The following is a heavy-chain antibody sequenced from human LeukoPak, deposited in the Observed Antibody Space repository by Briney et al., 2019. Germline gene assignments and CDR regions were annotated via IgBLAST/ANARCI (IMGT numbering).Heavy chain of an antibody. V-gene: IGHV4-39*07. D-gene: IGHD2-21*02. CDR1: GGSISSSSYY. J-gene: IGHJ3*02. Sequence: SETLSLTCTVSGGSISSSSYYWGWLRQPPGKGLEWIGSIYYSGSTYYNPSLKSRVTISLDTSGNQFSLKLSSVTAADTAVYYCASGYCGGACQLGGVDMWGQGTMVTVSS. CDR2: IYYSGST. CDR3: ASGYCGGACQLGGVDM.